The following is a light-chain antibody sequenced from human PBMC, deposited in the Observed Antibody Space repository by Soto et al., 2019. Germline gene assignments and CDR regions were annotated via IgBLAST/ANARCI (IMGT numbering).Light chain of an antibody. J-gene: IGKJ1*01. CDR3: QQRSKWPWT. Sequence: EIVLTQSPATLSLSPGERATLSCRASQSVSSYLAWYQHKPGQAPRLLIYDASTRATGIPARFSGSGSGTDFTLTISSLEPEDFAVYYCQQRSKWPWTFGQGTKVEIK. CDR2: DAS. V-gene: IGKV3-11*01. CDR1: QSVSSY.